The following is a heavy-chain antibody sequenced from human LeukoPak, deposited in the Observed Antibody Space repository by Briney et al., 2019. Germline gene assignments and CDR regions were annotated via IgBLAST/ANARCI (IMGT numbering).Heavy chain of an antibody. D-gene: IGHD3-10*01. CDR2: IYYSGST. CDR3: ARSSYYSSGSHIDY. J-gene: IGHJ4*02. Sequence: SETLSLTCTVSGGSISSYYWSWIRRPPGKGLEWIGYIYYSGSTNYNPSLKSRVTISVDTSKNQFSLKLSSVTAADTAVYYCARSSYYSSGSHIDYWGQGTLVTVSS. V-gene: IGHV4-59*01. CDR1: GGSISSYY.